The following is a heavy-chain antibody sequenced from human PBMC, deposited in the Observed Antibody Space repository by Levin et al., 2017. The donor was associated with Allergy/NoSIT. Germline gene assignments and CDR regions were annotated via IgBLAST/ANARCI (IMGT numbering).Heavy chain of an antibody. CDR2: ITYRGST. Sequence: SPTLSLTCTVSGASLTSSYWTWIRQSPEKGLEWIGYITYRGSTSYNPSLKSRVTISIAMAKNQISLELSSVTAADTAVYYCATYRDYYGMDVWGLGTTVTVSS. V-gene: IGHV4-59*01. D-gene: IGHD4-11*01. CDR3: ATYRDYYGMDV. J-gene: IGHJ6*02. CDR1: GASLTSSY.